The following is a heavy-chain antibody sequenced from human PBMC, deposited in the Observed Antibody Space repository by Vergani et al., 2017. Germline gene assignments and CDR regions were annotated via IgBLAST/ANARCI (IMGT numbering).Heavy chain of an antibody. CDR3: ARDGGEGRMDV. Sequence: VQLVESGGGLVKPGGSLRLSCAASGFTFSSYAISWVRQAPGQGLEWMGGIIPIFGTANYAQKFQGRVTITADESTSTAYMELSSLRSEDTAVYYCARDGGEGRMDVWGKGTTVTVSS. J-gene: IGHJ6*03. CDR1: GFTFSSYA. V-gene: IGHV1-69*01. CDR2: IIPIFGTA. D-gene: IGHD3-10*01.